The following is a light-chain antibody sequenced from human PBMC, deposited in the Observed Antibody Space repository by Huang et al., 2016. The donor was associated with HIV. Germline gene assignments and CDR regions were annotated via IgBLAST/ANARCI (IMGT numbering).Light chain of an antibody. J-gene: IGKJ1*01. V-gene: IGKV4-1*01. CDR1: QSVLYSSNSKNY. Sequence: DIVMTQSPDSLTVSLGERATSKCRSSQSVLYSSNSKNYLAWFQQKPGRAPRLLIYWAAARESGVPDRFSGSGSGTDFTLTIDRLEAEDAAIYYCQQYYRLPQTFGQGTRVEIK. CDR2: WAA. CDR3: QQYYRLPQT.